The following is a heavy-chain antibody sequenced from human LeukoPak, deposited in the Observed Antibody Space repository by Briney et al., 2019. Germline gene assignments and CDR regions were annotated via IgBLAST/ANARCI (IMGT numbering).Heavy chain of an antibody. CDR1: GFTFSRYW. CDR2: IEQDGSEK. D-gene: IGHD1-26*01. V-gene: IGHV3-7*01. CDR3: ARDKIEGATNFDY. J-gene: IGHJ4*02. Sequence: PGGSLRLSCAASGFTFSRYWMSWVRQAPGKGLEWVANIEQDGSEKYYVDSVKGRFTISRDNAKNSLYLQMNSLRAEDTAVYFCARDKIEGATNFDYWGQGTLVTVSS.